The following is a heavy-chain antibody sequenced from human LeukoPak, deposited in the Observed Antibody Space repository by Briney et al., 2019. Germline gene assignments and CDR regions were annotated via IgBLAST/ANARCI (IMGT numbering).Heavy chain of an antibody. CDR1: GYSFTNFC. CDR3: ARVVVAVFGVMVHSNYFDS. D-gene: IGHD3-3*01. J-gene: IGHJ4*02. CDR2: ITGDSETT. V-gene: IGHV1-18*01. Sequence: ASVKISCKTSGYSFTNFCITWVRQAPGKGLEWMGWITGDSETTEYAQRFQGRISMTADTFTSTAYMELGSLTSDDTAVYYCARVVVAVFGVMVHSNYFDSWGQGTLITASS.